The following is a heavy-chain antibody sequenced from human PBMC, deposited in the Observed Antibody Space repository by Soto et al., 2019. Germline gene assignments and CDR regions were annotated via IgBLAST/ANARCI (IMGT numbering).Heavy chain of an antibody. CDR3: ARSKPPNPPPPDYYDSSGYKLESYYYYGMDV. Sequence: SETLSLTCTVSGGSISSGGYYWSWIRQHPGKGLEWIGYIYYSGSTYYNPSLKSRVTISVDTSKNQFSLKLSSVTAADTAVYYCARSKPPNPPPPDYYDSSGYKLESYYYYGMDVWGQGTTVTVSS. CDR2: IYYSGST. D-gene: IGHD3-22*01. V-gene: IGHV4-31*03. J-gene: IGHJ6*02. CDR1: GGSISSGGYY.